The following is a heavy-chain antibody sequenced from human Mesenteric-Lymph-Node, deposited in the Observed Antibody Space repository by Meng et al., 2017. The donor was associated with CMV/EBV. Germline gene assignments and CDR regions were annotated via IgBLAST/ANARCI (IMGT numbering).Heavy chain of an antibody. CDR1: GGSISDYY. CDR2: IYYGGST. CDR3: ARGRAARSYDGFDI. V-gene: IGHV4-59*01. Sequence: SETLSLTCTVSGGSISDYYWSWIRQPPGKGLEWIGYIYYGGSTNYNPSLKSRVTMSVYTSKNQFSLELISMSAADTAVYYCARGRAARSYDGFDIWGQGTVVTVSS. D-gene: IGHD6-6*01. J-gene: IGHJ3*02.